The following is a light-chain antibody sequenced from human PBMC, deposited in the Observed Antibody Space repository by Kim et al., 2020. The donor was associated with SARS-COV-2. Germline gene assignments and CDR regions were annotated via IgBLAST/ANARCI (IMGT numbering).Light chain of an antibody. Sequence: QSVLTQPPSVSEAPRQRVTISCSGSSSNIGNNAVNWYQQLPGKAPKLLIYYDDLLPSGVSDRFSGSKSCTSASLAISGLQSEDEADYYCAAWDDSLNGVVFGGGTQLTVL. CDR3: AAWDDSLNGVV. V-gene: IGLV1-36*01. CDR2: YDD. CDR1: SSNIGNNA. J-gene: IGLJ2*01.